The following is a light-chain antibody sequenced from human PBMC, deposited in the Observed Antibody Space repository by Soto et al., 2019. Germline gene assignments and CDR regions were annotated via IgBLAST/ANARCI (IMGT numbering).Light chain of an antibody. CDR2: SVS. J-gene: IGKJ3*01. Sequence: EVVLTQSPGTLSLSPGEGATLSRRASQSVRGSSFAWYQQKPGQAPRLLIYSVSSRATGIPDRFSGSGSGTDFTLTISRLEPEDFAVYYCQQYGALPVTFGPGTTVDIK. V-gene: IGKV3-20*01. CDR3: QQYGALPVT. CDR1: QSVRGSS.